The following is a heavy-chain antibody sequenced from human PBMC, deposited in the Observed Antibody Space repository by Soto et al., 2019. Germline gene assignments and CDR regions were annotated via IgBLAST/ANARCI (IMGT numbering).Heavy chain of an antibody. CDR3: AREVGVVVTATGLGY. D-gene: IGHD2-21*02. Sequence: EVQLVESGGGLVQPGGSLRLSCAASGFTVSSNYMSWVRQAPGKGLEWVSVIYSGGSTYYADSVKGRFTISRDNSKNTLYLHMNSLSAEDTAVYYCAREVGVVVTATGLGYWGQGTLVTVSS. J-gene: IGHJ4*02. CDR2: IYSGGST. CDR1: GFTVSSNY. V-gene: IGHV3-66*01.